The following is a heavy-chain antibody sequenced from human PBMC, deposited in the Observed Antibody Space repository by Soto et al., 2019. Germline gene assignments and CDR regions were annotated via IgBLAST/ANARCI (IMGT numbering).Heavy chain of an antibody. D-gene: IGHD3-22*01. CDR2: ISYDGSNK. V-gene: IGHV3-30-3*01. CDR3: ARGTYYYDSSGYYPVDGMDV. J-gene: IGHJ6*02. CDR1: GFPFRSNP. Sequence: GGSLRLSCAASGFPFRSNPIHWVGQAQAKGLGGVAVISYDGSNKYYADSVKGRFTISRDNSKNTLYLQMNSLRAEDTAVYYCARGTYYYDSSGYYPVDGMDVWGQGTTVTVSS.